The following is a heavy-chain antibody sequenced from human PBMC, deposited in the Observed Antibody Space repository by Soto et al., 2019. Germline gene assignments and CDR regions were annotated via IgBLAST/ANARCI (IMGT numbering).Heavy chain of an antibody. V-gene: IGHV4-39*02. J-gene: IGHJ4*02. CDR2: IYYRGST. CDR3: ARDSPLPDIVVVPAATFDY. D-gene: IGHD2-2*01. CDR1: GGSISSSSYY. Sequence: QLQLQESGPGLVKPSETLSLTCTVSGGSISSSSYYWDWIRQPPGKGLECIGSIYYRGSTYYNPSLKSRVTISVDTSKDQFSLKLSSGAAADTAVYYCARDSPLPDIVVVPAATFDYWGQGTLVTVSS.